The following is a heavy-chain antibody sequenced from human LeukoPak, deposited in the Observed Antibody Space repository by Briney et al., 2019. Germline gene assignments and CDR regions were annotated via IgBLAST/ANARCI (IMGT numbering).Heavy chain of an antibody. J-gene: IGHJ3*02. V-gene: IGHV1-18*01. CDR2: ISVSNGNA. Sequence: AAVKVSCKASGYTFTNFGISWVRQSPGQGLEWMGWISVSNGNANNEQNSQGRVTMTTDTSTRTAYMELRSLRSDDTAVYYCARAGGWARGDYKGDAFDIWGQGTMVTVSS. D-gene: IGHD6-19*01. CDR1: GYTFTNFG. CDR3: ARAGGWARGDYKGDAFDI.